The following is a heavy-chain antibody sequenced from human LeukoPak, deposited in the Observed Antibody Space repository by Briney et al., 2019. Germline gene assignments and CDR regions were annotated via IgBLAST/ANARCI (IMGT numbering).Heavy chain of an antibody. V-gene: IGHV4-34*01. CDR3: AGGGDPRYCSGGSCYSGFDY. Sequence: SETLSLTCAVYGGSFSGYYWSWIRQPPGKGLEWIGEINHSGSTNYNPSLKSRVTISVDTSKNQFSLKLSSVAAAGTAVYLCAGGGDPRYCSGGSCYSGFDYWGQGTLVTVSS. D-gene: IGHD2-15*01. J-gene: IGHJ4*02. CDR2: INHSGST. CDR1: GGSFSGYY.